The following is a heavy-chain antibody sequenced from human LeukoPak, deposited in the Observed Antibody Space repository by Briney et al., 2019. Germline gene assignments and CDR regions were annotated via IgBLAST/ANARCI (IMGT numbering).Heavy chain of an antibody. CDR3: ARGRGGGGANYFYYMDV. Sequence: GASVKVSCKASGHTFTGYYMHWVRQAPGQGLEWMGWINPNTGGTNYAQNFQGRVTMSSDTSTSTTYMALSRLRSDDTAVYYCARGRGGGGANYFYYMDVWGEGTRVTVSS. V-gene: IGHV1-2*02. J-gene: IGHJ6*03. D-gene: IGHD3-3*01. CDR1: GHTFTGYY. CDR2: INPNTGGT.